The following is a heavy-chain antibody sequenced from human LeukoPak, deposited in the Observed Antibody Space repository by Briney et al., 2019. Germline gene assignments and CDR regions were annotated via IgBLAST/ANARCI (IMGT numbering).Heavy chain of an antibody. V-gene: IGHV4-61*02. CDR1: GGSINSGTYY. J-gene: IGHJ5*02. D-gene: IGHD2-15*01. CDR2: IYTRGST. CDR3: ARGSVVAAGWFDP. Sequence: SETLSLTCTVSGGSINSGTYYWSWIRQPAGKGLEWIGRIYTRGSTNYNPSLKSRVTISVDTSNNQFSLKLSSVTAADTAVYYCARGSVVAAGWFDPWGQGTLVTVSS.